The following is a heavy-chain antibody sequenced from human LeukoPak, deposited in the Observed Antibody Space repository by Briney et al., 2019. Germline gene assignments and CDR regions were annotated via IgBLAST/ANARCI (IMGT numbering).Heavy chain of an antibody. D-gene: IGHD5-18*01. V-gene: IGHV3-23*01. Sequence: GGSLRLSCEASGFSFPYGMSWVRQAPGKGLEWVSGITNSGENTYYADSVKGRFTISRDNSKNTLYLQMNSLRAEDTAVYYCARDDTAMVTFCDYWGQGTLVTVSS. J-gene: IGHJ4*02. CDR2: ITNSGENT. CDR3: ARDDTAMVTFCDY. CDR1: GFSFPYG.